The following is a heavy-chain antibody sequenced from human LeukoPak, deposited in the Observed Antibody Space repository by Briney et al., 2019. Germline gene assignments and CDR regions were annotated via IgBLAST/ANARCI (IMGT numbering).Heavy chain of an antibody. J-gene: IGHJ5*02. CDR1: GGSISSGDYY. CDR2: IYYSGST. V-gene: IGHV4-30-4*01. CDR3: ARAAARTVNWFDP. Sequence: SETLSLTCTVSGGSISSGDYYWSWIRQPPGKGLEWIGYIYYSGSTYYNPSLKSRVTISVDTSKNQFSLKLSSVTAADTAVYYCARAAARTVNWFDPWGQGTLVTVSS.